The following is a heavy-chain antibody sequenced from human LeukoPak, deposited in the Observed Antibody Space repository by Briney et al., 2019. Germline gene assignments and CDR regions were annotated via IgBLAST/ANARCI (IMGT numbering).Heavy chain of an antibody. CDR1: GFTFSTYS. J-gene: IGHJ3*01. Sequence: GGSLRLSCAASGFTFSTYSINWVRQAPGKGLEWVSSISIGSSYIYYADSVKGRFTISRDDAKNSLYLQMNSLRPEDTALYYCVKDFYYGSGSPYVFDVWGQGAMVTVSS. CDR3: VKDFYYGSGSPYVFDV. D-gene: IGHD3-10*01. CDR2: ISIGSSYI. V-gene: IGHV3-21*04.